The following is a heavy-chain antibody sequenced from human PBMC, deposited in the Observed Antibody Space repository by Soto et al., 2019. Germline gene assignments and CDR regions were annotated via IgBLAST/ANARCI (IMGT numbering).Heavy chain of an antibody. J-gene: IGHJ3*02. CDR3: ARPHAYYYDSSGYYYQDAFDI. CDR1: GYSFTSYW. V-gene: IGHV5-10-1*01. CDR2: IDPSDSYT. Sequence: GESLKLSCKGPGYSFTSYWISWVRQMPGKGLEWMGRIDPSDSYTNYSPSFQGHVTISADKSISTAYLQWSSLKASDTAMYYCARPHAYYYDSSGYYYQDAFDIWGQGTMVTVSS. D-gene: IGHD3-22*01.